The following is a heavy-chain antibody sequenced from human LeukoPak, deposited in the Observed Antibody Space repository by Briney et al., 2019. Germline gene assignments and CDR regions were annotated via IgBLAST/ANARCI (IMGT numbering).Heavy chain of an antibody. CDR3: ASNVRAGGGMDV. CDR1: GFTFSSYN. D-gene: IGHD1-26*01. J-gene: IGHJ6*02. V-gene: IGHV3-48*02. CDR2: ISGSSSSI. Sequence: GGSLRLSCAASGFTFSSYNTYWVRQAPGEGLEWVSYISGSSSSIYYADSVKGRFTISRDSAKNSLYLQMNSLRDEDTAVYYCASNVRAGGGMDVWGQGTTVTVSS.